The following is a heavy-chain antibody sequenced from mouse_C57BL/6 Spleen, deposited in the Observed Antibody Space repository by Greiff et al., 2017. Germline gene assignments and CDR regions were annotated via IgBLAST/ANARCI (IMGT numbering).Heavy chain of an antibody. V-gene: IGHV3-6*01. D-gene: IGHD2-5*01. Sequence: EVQVVESGPGLVKPSQSLSLTCSVTGYSITSGYYWNWIRQFPGNKLEWMGYISYDGSNNYNPSLKNRISITRDTSKNQFFLKLNSVTTEDTATYYCAKISNYERGAMDYWGQGTSVTVSS. J-gene: IGHJ4*01. CDR1: GYSITSGYY. CDR3: AKISNYERGAMDY. CDR2: ISYDGSN.